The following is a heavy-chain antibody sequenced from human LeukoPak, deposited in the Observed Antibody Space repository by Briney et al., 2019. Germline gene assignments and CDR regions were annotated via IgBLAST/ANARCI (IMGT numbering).Heavy chain of an antibody. CDR1: GFSFTSYA. D-gene: IGHD6-19*01. J-gene: IGHJ6*03. CDR3: AKGAAGTAGYYYYYYMDV. V-gene: IGHV3-23*01. Sequence: PGGSLRLSCAASGFSFTSYAMNWVRQAPGKGLEWVSAISGSTGSTYYADSVKGRFTISRDNSKNTLYLQMNSLRAEDTAIYYCAKGAAGTAGYYYYYYMDVWGKGTTVTVSS. CDR2: ISGSTGST.